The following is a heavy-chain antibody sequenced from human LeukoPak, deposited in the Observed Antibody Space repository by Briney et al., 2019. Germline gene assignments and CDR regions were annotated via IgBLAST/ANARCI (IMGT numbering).Heavy chain of an antibody. CDR3: AKLDSAVAGLDY. J-gene: IGHJ4*02. CDR1: GFTFSSYA. CDR2: IIVIGGST. D-gene: IGHD6-19*01. V-gene: IGHV3-23*01. Sequence: GGSLRLSCAASGFTFSSYAMSWVRQAPGKGLEWVSAIIVIGGSTYYADSVKGRFTNSRDNSKNTLYLQMNSLRAEDTAVYYCAKLDSAVAGLDYWGQGTLVTVSS.